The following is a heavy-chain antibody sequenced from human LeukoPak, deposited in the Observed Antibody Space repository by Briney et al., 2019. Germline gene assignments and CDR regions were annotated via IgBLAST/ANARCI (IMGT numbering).Heavy chain of an antibody. D-gene: IGHD6-19*01. CDR1: GGTFSSYA. CDR3: ARVRDSSGWSHFDY. Sequence: SVKVSCKASGGTFSSYAISWVRQAPGQGLEWMGRIIPILGIANYAQKFQGRVTITADKSTSTAYMELSSLRSEDTAVYYCARVRDSSGWSHFDYWGQGTLVTVSS. V-gene: IGHV1-69*04. CDR2: IIPILGIA. J-gene: IGHJ4*02.